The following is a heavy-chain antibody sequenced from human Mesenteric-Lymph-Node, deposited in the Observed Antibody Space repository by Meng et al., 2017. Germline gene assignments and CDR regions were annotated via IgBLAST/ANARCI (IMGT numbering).Heavy chain of an antibody. Sequence: VERGGAGGGVGRPGGSLRLACGASVFTFDDHGMSWVRQEPGKGLGWVTGINWNGRSTGYEDSVKGRFTISRNNAKNSLYLQMNSLRAEDTALYYCARGVFSYWYFDLWGRGTLVTVSS. J-gene: IGHJ2*01. CDR2: INWNGRST. V-gene: IGHV3-20*04. D-gene: IGHD2/OR15-2a*01. CDR3: ARGVFSYWYFDL. CDR1: VFTFDDHG.